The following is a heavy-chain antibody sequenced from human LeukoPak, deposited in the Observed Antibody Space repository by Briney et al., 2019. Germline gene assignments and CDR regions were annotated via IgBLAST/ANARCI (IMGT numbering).Heavy chain of an antibody. D-gene: IGHD3-10*01. V-gene: IGHV1-18*01. J-gene: IGHJ4*02. CDR1: GYTFTSYG. CDR2: ISVYNGNT. Sequence: ALVKVSCKTSGYTFTSYGVSWVRQAPGQGLEWMGWISVYNGNTIYAEKLQGRVTVTTDTSTTTAYMELRSLRSDDTAVYYCARAQTTGFGESIDYWGQGTLVTVSS. CDR3: ARAQTTGFGESIDY.